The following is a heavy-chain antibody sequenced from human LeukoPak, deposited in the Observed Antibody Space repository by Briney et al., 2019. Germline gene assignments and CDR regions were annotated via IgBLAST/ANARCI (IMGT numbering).Heavy chain of an antibody. D-gene: IGHD1-1*01. CDR1: GGTFSGYT. CDR2: IIPILGIA. CDR3: ARVRAGTTSYYYYGMDV. V-gene: IGHV1-69*02. J-gene: IGHJ6*02. Sequence: ASVKVSCKASGGTFSGYTISWVRQAPGQGLEWMGRIIPILGIANYAQKFQGRVTITADKSTSTAYMELSSLRSEDTAVYYCARVRAGTTSYYYYGMDVWGQGTTVTVSS.